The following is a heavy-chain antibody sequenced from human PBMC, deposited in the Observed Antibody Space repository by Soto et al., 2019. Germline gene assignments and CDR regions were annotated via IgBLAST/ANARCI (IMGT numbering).Heavy chain of an antibody. J-gene: IGHJ4*02. CDR2: IYYSGST. D-gene: IGHD2-2*01. CDR1: GGSISSYY. V-gene: IGHV4-59*08. CDR3: ARLVVVPAASYYFDY. Sequence: SETLSLTCTVSGGSISSYYWSWIRQPPGKGPEWIGYIYYSGSTNYNPSLKSRVTISVDTSKNQFSLKLSSVTAADTAVYYCARLVVVPAASYYFDYWGQGTLVTVSS.